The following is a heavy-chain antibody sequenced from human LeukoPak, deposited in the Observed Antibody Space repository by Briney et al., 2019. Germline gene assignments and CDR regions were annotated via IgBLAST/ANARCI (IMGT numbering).Heavy chain of an antibody. V-gene: IGHV1-8*01. Sequence: ASVKVSCKASGYTFTSYDINWVRQATGQGLEWMGWMNPNSGNTGYAQKFQGRVTITADESTSTAYMELSSLRSEDTAVYYCARNGYCSGGSCDRFDPWGQGTLVTVSS. CDR3: ARNGYCSGGSCDRFDP. D-gene: IGHD2-15*01. CDR1: GYTFTSYD. CDR2: MNPNSGNT. J-gene: IGHJ5*02.